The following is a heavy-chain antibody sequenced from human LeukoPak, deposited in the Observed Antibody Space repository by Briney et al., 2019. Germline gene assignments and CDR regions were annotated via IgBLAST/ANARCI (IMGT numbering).Heavy chain of an antibody. CDR3: ARDGSYARGGY. CDR2: IYYSGST. J-gene: IGHJ4*02. Sequence: SETLSLTCTVSGGSISSYYWSWIRQPPGEGLEWIGYIYYSGSTNYNPSLKSRVTISVDTSKNQFSLKLSSVTAADTAVYYCARDGSYARGGYWGQGTLVTVSS. CDR1: GGSISSYY. D-gene: IGHD1-26*01. V-gene: IGHV4-59*12.